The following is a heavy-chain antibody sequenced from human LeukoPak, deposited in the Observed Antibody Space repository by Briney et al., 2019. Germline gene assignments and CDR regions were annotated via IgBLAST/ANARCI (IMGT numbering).Heavy chain of an antibody. Sequence: SETLSLTCTVSGGSISSGGYYCNWIRQPPGKGLEWIGYIYHSGGTYYNPSLKSRVTISVGKSKNQFSLKLSSVTAADTAVYYCARDWVVVVEGTTSDAFDIWGQGTMVIVSS. CDR2: IYHSGGT. CDR1: GGSISSGGYY. V-gene: IGHV4-30-2*01. CDR3: ARDWVVVVEGTTSDAFDI. J-gene: IGHJ3*02. D-gene: IGHD2-21*01.